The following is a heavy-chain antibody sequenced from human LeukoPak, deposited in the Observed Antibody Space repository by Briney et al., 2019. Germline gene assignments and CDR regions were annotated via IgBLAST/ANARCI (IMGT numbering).Heavy chain of an antibody. CDR1: VGSVSGYH. D-gene: IGHD5-12*01. J-gene: IGHJ4*02. CDR3: ARHNSGRAGGDFDY. Sequence: PSETPSLTCTVSVGSVSGYHRSWIRHPPQNRLEWIAYMYYGGTSSYNPSLKSRVTTSVDTSKNQLSLRLSSVTAADTALYYCARHNSGRAGGDFDYWGQGALVTVSS. V-gene: IGHV4-59*08. CDR2: MYYGGTS.